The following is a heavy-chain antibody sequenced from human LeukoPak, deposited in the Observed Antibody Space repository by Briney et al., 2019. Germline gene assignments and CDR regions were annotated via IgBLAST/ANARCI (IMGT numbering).Heavy chain of an antibody. CDR1: GGSFSGYY. CDR2: INHSGST. D-gene: IGHD3-10*01. V-gene: IGHV4-34*01. CDR3: ASLGFLDY. Sequence: SETLSLTCAVYGGSFSGYYWSWIRQPPGKGLEWIGEINHSGSTNYNPSLKSRVTISVDTSKNQFSLKLNSVTAADTAVYYCASLGFLDYWGQGTLVTVSS. J-gene: IGHJ4*02.